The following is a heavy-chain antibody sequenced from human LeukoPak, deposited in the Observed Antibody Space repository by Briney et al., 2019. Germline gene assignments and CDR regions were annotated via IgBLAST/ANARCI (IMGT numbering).Heavy chain of an antibody. CDR1: GITFTSSS. Sequence: GGSLRLSCAASGITFTSSSMTWVRQAAGKGLEWVSSISSSGSYIYFADSLKGRFTISRDNAKNSLYLQMNSLRAEDTAVYYCARADTTGGYYFDYWGQGTLVTVSS. V-gene: IGHV3-21*01. CDR2: ISSSGSYI. D-gene: IGHD4-17*01. J-gene: IGHJ4*02. CDR3: ARADTTGGYYFDY.